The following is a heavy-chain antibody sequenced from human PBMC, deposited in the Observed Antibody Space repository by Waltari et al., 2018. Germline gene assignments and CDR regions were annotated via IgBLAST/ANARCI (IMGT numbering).Heavy chain of an antibody. CDR2: IIPILGIA. CDR3: ASLMQLVDY. CDR1: GGTFSSYT. J-gene: IGHJ4*02. V-gene: IGHV1-69*02. Sequence: QVQLVQSGAEVKKPGSSVKVSCKASGGTFSSYTISWVRQAPGQGLEWMGRIIPILGIANYAQKCQGRVTITADKSTSTAYMELSSLRSEDTAVYYCASLMQLVDYWGQGTLVTVSS. D-gene: IGHD6-13*01.